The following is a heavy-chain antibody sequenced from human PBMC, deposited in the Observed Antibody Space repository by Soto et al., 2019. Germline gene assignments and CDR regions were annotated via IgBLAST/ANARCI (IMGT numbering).Heavy chain of an antibody. D-gene: IGHD3-10*01. CDR3: ARAGVRGVRILNWFDL. CDR2: IIPIFGTA. V-gene: IGHV1-69*13. CDR1: GGTFSSYA. Sequence: SVKVSCKASGGTFSSYAISWVRQAPGQGLEGMGGIIPIFGTANYAQKFQGRVTITADESTSTAYMELSSLRSEDTAVYYCARAGVRGVRILNWFDLWGQGTLVPVS. J-gene: IGHJ5*02.